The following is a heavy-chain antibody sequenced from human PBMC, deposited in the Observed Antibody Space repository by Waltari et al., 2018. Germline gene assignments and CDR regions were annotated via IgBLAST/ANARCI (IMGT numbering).Heavy chain of an antibody. CDR2: VYFTGST. J-gene: IGHJ4*02. D-gene: IGHD1-1*01. CDR1: GDSISSYF. V-gene: IGHV4-59*01. CDR3: AREGWTGTAGEGFHY. Sequence: QVQLQESGPGLVKPSATLSLTCIVSGDSISSYFWRWIRQRPGKGLEWIGYVYFTGSTSYNPSLRSRVTISVDTPKNQISLKVTSVTAADTAVYYCAREGWTGTAGEGFHYWGQGALVTVSS.